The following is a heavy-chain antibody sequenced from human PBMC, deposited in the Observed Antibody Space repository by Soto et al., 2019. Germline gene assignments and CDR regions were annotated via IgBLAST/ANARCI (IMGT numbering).Heavy chain of an antibody. V-gene: IGHV3-66*01. D-gene: IGHD1-26*01. J-gene: IGHJ1*01. CDR2: IYSDGST. CDR1: GFTVSSNY. CDR3: ARDQVGAATEYFQH. Sequence: EVQLVESGGGLVQPGGSLRLSCAASGFTVSSNYMSWVRQAPGKGLEWVSVIYSDGSTYYADSVKGRFTISRDNSKNTLYLQMNSLRADDTAVYYCARDQVGAATEYFQHWGQGTLVTVSS.